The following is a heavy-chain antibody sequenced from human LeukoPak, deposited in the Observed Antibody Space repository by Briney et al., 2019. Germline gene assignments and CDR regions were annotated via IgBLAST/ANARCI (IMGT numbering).Heavy chain of an antibody. Sequence: ASVKVSCKASGYTFTSYGISWVRQAPGQGLEWMGWISAYNGNTNYAQKLQGRVTITADESTSTAYMELSSLRSEDTAVYYCARTSSYGYRDYYYYMDVWGKGTTVTVSS. D-gene: IGHD5-18*01. J-gene: IGHJ6*03. CDR1: GYTFTSYG. CDR2: ISAYNGNT. CDR3: ARTSSYGYRDYYYYMDV. V-gene: IGHV1-18*01.